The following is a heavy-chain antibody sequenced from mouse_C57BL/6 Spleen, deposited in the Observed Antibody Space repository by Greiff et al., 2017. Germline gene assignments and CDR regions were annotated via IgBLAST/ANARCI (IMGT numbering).Heavy chain of an antibody. CDR3: ARAKYSNYVWDWFYD. CDR1: GYTFTSYW. J-gene: IGHJ1*03. Sequence: QVQLQQPGAELVKPGASVKLSCKASGYTFTSYWMHWVKQRPGRGLEWIGEIDPGSGGTKYNEKFKSKATLTVDKTSSTAYMQLSSLTSEDSAVYYCARAKYSNYVWDWFYDWGTGTTVTVS. D-gene: IGHD2-5*01. CDR2: IDPGSGGT. V-gene: IGHV1-72*01.